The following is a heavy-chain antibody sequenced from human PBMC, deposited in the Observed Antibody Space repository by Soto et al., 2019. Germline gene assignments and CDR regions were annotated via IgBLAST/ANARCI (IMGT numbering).Heavy chain of an antibody. J-gene: IGHJ3*02. Sequence: SETQCRTCTVSGGSILGYDWSCIRQPPGKGLEWIGYIYYSGSTNYNPSLKSRVTISVDTSKNQFSLKLSSVTAADTAVYYCARDDTLYAFDIWGQGTMVTVSS. CDR2: IYYSGST. CDR1: GGSILGYD. CDR3: ARDDTLYAFDI. V-gene: IGHV4-59*01. D-gene: IGHD2-2*02.